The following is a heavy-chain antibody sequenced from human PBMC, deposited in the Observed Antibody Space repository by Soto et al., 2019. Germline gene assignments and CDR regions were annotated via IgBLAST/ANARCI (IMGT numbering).Heavy chain of an antibody. Sequence: GGSLRLSCAASGFTFSSYAMSWVRQAPGKGLEWVSAISGSGGSTYYADSVKGRFTISRDNSKNTLYLQMNSLRAEDTAVYYCARGDCSGGSWYPTYDYWGQGTLVTVSS. CDR2: ISGSGGST. CDR3: ARGDCSGGSWYPTYDY. CDR1: GFTFSSYA. J-gene: IGHJ4*02. D-gene: IGHD2-15*01. V-gene: IGHV3-23*01.